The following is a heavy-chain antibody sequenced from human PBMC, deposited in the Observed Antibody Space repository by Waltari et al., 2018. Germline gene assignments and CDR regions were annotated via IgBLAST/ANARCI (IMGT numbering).Heavy chain of an antibody. CDR2: ISYDGSNK. J-gene: IGHJ3*02. Sequence: QVQLVESGGGVVQPGRSLRLSCAASGFTFSSYGMHWVRQAPGKGLEWVAVISYDGSNKYYADSVKGRFTISRDNSKNTLYLQMNSLRAEDTAVYYCAKGLKQWPPLDAFDIWGQGTMVTVSS. CDR3: AKGLKQWPPLDAFDI. D-gene: IGHD6-19*01. CDR1: GFTFSSYG. V-gene: IGHV3-30*18.